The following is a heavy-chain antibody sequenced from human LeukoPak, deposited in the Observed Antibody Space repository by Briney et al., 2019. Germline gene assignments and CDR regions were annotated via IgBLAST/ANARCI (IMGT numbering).Heavy chain of an antibody. D-gene: IGHD2-8*02. CDR1: GVSFNAYY. Sequence: SETLSLTCTVSGVSFNAYYWSWIRQSPGKGLEWIGEVSPGGYIKYNPSLKSRVTISVDTSESQLSPRLSSVTAADTAMYYCARIRCGHTGDICYNHWAQGTLVTVSS. J-gene: IGHJ5*02. CDR2: VSPGGYI. V-gene: IGHV4-34*01. CDR3: ARIRCGHTGDICYNH.